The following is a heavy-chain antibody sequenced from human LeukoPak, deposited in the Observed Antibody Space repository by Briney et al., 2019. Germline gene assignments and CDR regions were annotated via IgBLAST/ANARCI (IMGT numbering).Heavy chain of an antibody. V-gene: IGHV1-18*01. D-gene: IGHD1-26*01. Sequence: GASVKVSCKASGYTFTSYGISWVRQAPGQGLEWMGWISAYNGNTNYAQKLQGRVTMTTDTSTSTAYMELRSLRSDDTAVYYCARDYSGSYSSRGNADYWGQGTLVTVSS. CDR1: GYTFTSYG. CDR3: ARDYSGSYSSRGNADY. J-gene: IGHJ4*02. CDR2: ISAYNGNT.